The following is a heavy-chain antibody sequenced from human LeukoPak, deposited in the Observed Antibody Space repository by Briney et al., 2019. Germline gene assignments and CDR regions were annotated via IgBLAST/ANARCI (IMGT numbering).Heavy chain of an antibody. D-gene: IGHD6-19*01. V-gene: IGHV3-23*01. Sequence: GGSLRLSCAASGFTFSSYAMSWVRQAPGKGLEWVSSITGSGGSTYYADSVKGRFTISRDNSKNSLYLQMNSLSTGDTALYYCAKGGSGWSYYFDFWGQGTLVTVSS. CDR2: ITGSGGST. CDR1: GFTFSSYA. CDR3: AKGGSGWSYYFDF. J-gene: IGHJ4*02.